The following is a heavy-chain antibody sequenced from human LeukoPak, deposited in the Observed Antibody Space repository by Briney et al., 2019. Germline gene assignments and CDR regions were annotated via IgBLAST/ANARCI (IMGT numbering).Heavy chain of an antibody. CDR3: ASRSDWGSLYYYYMDV. Sequence: SVKVSCKASGGTFSSYAISWVRQAPGQGLEWLGGIIPIFGTANYAQKFQGRVTITTDESTSTAYMELSSLRSEDTAVYYCASRSDWGSLYYYYMDVWGKGTTVTVSS. D-gene: IGHD7-27*01. CDR1: GGTFSSYA. V-gene: IGHV1-69*05. CDR2: IIPIFGTA. J-gene: IGHJ6*03.